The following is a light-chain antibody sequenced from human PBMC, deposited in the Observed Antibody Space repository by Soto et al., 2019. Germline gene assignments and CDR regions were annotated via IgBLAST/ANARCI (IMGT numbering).Light chain of an antibody. J-gene: IGLJ1*01. Sequence: QSALTQPASVSGSPGQSITISCTGTSSDVGGYNYVSWYQHHPGNAPKLMIYDVTNRPSGVSNRFSGSKSGNTASMTISGLQAEDEADYYCSSYTSSSLYVFGTGTKLTVL. CDR3: SSYTSSSLYV. V-gene: IGLV2-14*03. CDR1: SSDVGGYNY. CDR2: DVT.